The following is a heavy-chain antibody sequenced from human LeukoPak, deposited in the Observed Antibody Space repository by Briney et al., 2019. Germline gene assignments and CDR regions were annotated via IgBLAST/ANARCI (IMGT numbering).Heavy chain of an antibody. CDR2: ISGSGGST. J-gene: IGHJ4*02. V-gene: IGHV3-23*01. CDR1: GFTFSSYA. D-gene: IGHD3-3*01. CDR3: AKPGYDFWSGYYSSYFDY. Sequence: GGSLRLSCAASGFTFSSYAMSWVRQAPGKGLEWVSAISGSGGSTYYADSVKGRFTISRDNSKNTLYLQMNSLRAEDTAAYYCAKPGYDFWSGYYSSYFDYWGQGTLVTVSS.